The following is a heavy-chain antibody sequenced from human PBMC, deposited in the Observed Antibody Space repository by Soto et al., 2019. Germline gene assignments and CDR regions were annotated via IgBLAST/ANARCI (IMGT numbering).Heavy chain of an antibody. V-gene: IGHV3-11*06. J-gene: IGHJ5*02. CDR3: ARDPNNSSSWWLDP. Sequence: GGSLRLSCAGSGFTFSDYYMTWIRQAPGKGLEWVSYXXYXXSXTXXXDXXXGRFTISRDNAKNSLFLQMNNLRTEDTAVYFCARDPNNSSSWWLDPWGRGALVTASS. CDR1: GFTFSDYY. CDR2: XXYXXSXT. D-gene: IGHD6-6*01.